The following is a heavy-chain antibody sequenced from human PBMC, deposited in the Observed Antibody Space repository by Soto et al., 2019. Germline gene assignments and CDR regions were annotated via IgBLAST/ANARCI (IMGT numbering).Heavy chain of an antibody. CDR1: GGSISSYY. D-gene: IGHD4-17*01. CDR3: ARHLPIYGDYGLNYYYGMDV. J-gene: IGHJ6*02. V-gene: IGHV4-59*01. CDR2: IYYSGST. Sequence: SETLSLTCTVSGGSISSYYWSWIRQPPGKGLEWIGYIYYSGSTNYNPSLKSRVTISVDTSKNQFSLKLSSVTAADTTVYYCARHLPIYGDYGLNYYYGMDVWGQGTTVTVSS.